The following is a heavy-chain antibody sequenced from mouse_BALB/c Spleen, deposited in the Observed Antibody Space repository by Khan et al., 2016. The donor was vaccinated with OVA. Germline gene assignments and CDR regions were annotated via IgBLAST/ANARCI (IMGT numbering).Heavy chain of an antibody. CDR2: INTYTGEP. D-gene: IGHD2-1*01. V-gene: IGHV9-3-1*01. CDR1: GYTLTNYG. J-gene: IGHJ3*01. Sequence: QLQLVQSGPELKKPGETVKISCKASGYTLTNYGMNWVKQAPGKGLKWMGWINTYTGEPTYAEDFKGRIAFSLETSASTAYLQINNLKNEDTATYFCARSNGNYWFAYWGQGTLGTVSA. CDR3: ARSNGNYWFAY.